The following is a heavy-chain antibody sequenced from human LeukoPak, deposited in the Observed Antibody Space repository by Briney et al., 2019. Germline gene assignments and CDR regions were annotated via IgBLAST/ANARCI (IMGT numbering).Heavy chain of an antibody. V-gene: IGHV1-18*01. J-gene: IGHJ6*03. CDR2: ISAYNGST. CDR3: ARDHYDFWSGYYLAARSLMDV. CDR1: GYTFTSYG. D-gene: IGHD3-3*01. Sequence: GASVKVSCKASGYTFTSYGISWVRQAPGQGLEWMGWISAYNGSTNYAQKLQGRVTMTTDTSTSTAYMELGSLRSDDTAVYYCARDHYDFWSGYYLAARSLMDVWGKGTTVTVSS.